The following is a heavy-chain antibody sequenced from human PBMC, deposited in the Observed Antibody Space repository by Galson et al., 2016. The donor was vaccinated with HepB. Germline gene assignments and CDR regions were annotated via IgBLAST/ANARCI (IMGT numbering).Heavy chain of an antibody. Sequence: QSGAEVKKPGESLKISCKGSGYSFTSYWIGWVRQMPGKGLEWMGIIYPGDSDTRYSPSFQGQVTITAAKSISTASLQWSSLKASDTAMYYCSRHRMVTKGTNWFDPWGQGTLVTVSS. CDR3: SRHRMVTKGTNWFDP. J-gene: IGHJ5*02. D-gene: IGHD5-18*01. CDR2: IYPGDSDT. V-gene: IGHV5-51*01. CDR1: GYSFTSYW.